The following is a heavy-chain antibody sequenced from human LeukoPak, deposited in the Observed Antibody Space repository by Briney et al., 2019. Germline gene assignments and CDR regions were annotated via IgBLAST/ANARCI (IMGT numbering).Heavy chain of an antibody. J-gene: IGHJ4*02. CDR1: GYSFNSYW. V-gene: IGHV5-51*01. D-gene: IGHD3-10*01. CDR2: IYPGDSAT. CDR3: ARHLYYGSGRPPPARADY. Sequence: GESLKISCKGSGYSFNSYWIGWVRQMPGKGLEWMGIIYPGDSATRYSPSFQGQVTISADKSITTAYLQWSSLKASDTAMYYCARHLYYGSGRPPPARADYWGQGTLVTVSS.